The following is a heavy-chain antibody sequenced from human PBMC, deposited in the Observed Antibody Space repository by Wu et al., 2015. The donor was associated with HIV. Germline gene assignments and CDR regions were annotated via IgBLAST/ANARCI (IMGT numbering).Heavy chain of an antibody. D-gene: IGHD6-19*01. J-gene: IGHJ5*02. CDR3: ARVEFDSGWYNWFDP. CDR2: INPYTGHT. Sequence: QVQLVQSGAEVKKPGSSVKVSCKASGGTFSSYAISWVRQAPGQGLEWMGGINPYTGHTKSAQKFQGRVTMTTDTSSNTAYMEVRSLRSDDTAVYFCARVEFDSGWYNWFDPWGQGTLVTVSS. CDR1: GGTFSSYA. V-gene: IGHV1-18*01.